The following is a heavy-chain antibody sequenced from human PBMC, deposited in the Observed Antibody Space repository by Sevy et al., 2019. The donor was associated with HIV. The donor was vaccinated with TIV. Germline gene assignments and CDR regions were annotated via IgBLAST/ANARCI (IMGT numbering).Heavy chain of an antibody. CDR3: AGENAWGRGYS. CDR2: IYYNGHI. D-gene: IGHD1-26*01. Sequence: SETLFLTCTVSDGSITSLYWNWIRQPPGKGLEWIANIYYNGHINYNPSLKSRVTLSLDTSKNQFSLRLSSVTAADTAMYYCAGENAWGRGYSWGQRSLVTASS. V-gene: IGHV4-59*08. CDR1: DGSITSLY. J-gene: IGHJ5*01.